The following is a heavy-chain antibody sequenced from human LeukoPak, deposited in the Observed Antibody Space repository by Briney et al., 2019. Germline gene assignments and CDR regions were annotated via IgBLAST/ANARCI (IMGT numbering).Heavy chain of an antibody. D-gene: IGHD2-8*02. CDR1: GGSISNYS. CDR2: IYYTGIT. Sequence: SETLSLTCTVSGGSISNYSWSWIRQSPGKGLEWIGYIYYTGITNYNPSLKSRVIISVDTSKNQFSLKLSSVTATDTAVYYCAREDTGGLDYWGQGILVTVSP. CDR3: AREDTGGLDY. V-gene: IGHV4-59*12. J-gene: IGHJ4*02.